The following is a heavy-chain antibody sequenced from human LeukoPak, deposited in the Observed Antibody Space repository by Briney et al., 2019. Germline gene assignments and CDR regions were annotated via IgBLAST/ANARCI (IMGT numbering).Heavy chain of an antibody. Sequence: GGSLRLSCAASGFTFSSYAMHWVRQAPGKGLEWVSYISSSGSTIYYADSVKGRFTISRDNAKNSLYLQMNSLRAEDTSLYYCARSPQYYYDSSGYFLPNDYWGQGTLVTVSS. J-gene: IGHJ4*02. CDR1: GFTFSSYA. D-gene: IGHD3-22*01. V-gene: IGHV3-48*04. CDR2: ISSSGSTI. CDR3: ARSPQYYYDSSGYFLPNDY.